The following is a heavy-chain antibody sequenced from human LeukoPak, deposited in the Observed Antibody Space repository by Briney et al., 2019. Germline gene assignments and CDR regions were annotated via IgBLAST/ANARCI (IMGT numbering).Heavy chain of an antibody. J-gene: IGHJ4*02. CDR3: ARETTVTAFDY. D-gene: IGHD4-11*01. CDR2: ISSSGSTI. Sequence: GGSLRLSCAASGFTFSDCYMSWIRQAPGKGLEWVSYISSSGSTIYYADSVKGRFTISRDNAKNSLYLQMNSLRAEDTAVYYCARETTVTAFDYWGQGTLVTVSS. CDR1: GFTFSDCY. V-gene: IGHV3-11*04.